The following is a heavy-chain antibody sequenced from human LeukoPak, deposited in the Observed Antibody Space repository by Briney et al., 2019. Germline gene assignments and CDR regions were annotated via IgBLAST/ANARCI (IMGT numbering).Heavy chain of an antibody. CDR1: GFTFSESW. D-gene: IGHD1-26*01. CDR3: ARRSGSYQADFDY. V-gene: IGHV3-7*03. Sequence: PGGSLRLSCAASGFTFSESWMSWVRQAPGQGLQWVAAIKEDGSEKDYVDSVRGRFTISRDNAKNSLYLQMNSLGAEDTAVYYCARRSGSYQADFDYWGQGTLVTVSS. CDR2: IKEDGSEK. J-gene: IGHJ4*02.